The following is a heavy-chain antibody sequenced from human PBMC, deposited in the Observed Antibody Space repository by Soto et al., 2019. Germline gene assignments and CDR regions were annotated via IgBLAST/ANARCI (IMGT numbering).Heavy chain of an antibody. CDR3: ARGYCSSTGSYTLYYYYYGMEV. Sequence: QTLSLTCAISGDSFSSNSAAWNWIRQSPSRGLEWLGRTYYRSKWYNDYAVSVKSRITINPDTSKNQFSLQLNSVTPEDTAVSHRARGYCSSTGSYTLYYYYYGMEVLGDKTTVTVSS. CDR1: GDSFSSNSAA. V-gene: IGHV6-1*01. J-gene: IGHJ6*04. D-gene: IGHD2-2*02. CDR2: TYYRSKWYN.